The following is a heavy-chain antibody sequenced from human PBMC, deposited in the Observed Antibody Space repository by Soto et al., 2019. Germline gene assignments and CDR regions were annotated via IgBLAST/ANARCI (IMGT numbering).Heavy chain of an antibody. CDR3: ARETYYDFWSGPYYGMDV. CDR2: ISYDGSNK. Sequence: QVQLVESGGGVVQPGRSLRLSCAASGFTFSSYAMHWVRQAPGKGLEWVAVISYDGSNKYYADSVKGRFTISRDNSKNTXKLQMNSLRAEDTAVYYCARETYYDFWSGPYYGMDVWGQGTTVTVSS. J-gene: IGHJ6*02. CDR1: GFTFSSYA. D-gene: IGHD3-3*01. V-gene: IGHV3-30-3*01.